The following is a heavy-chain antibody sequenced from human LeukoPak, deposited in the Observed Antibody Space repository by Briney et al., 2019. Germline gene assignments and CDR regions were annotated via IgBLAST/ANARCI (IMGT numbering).Heavy chain of an antibody. CDR3: AKSPLDPYYDFWSGYAFDY. Sequence: PGRSLRLSCAASGFTFSSYGMHWVRQAPGKGLEWVAVISYDGSNKYYADSVKGRFTISRDNSKNTLYLQMNSLRAEDTAVYYCAKSPLDPYYDFWSGYAFDYWGQGTLVTVSS. J-gene: IGHJ4*02. CDR1: GFTFSSYG. CDR2: ISYDGSNK. V-gene: IGHV3-30*18. D-gene: IGHD3-3*01.